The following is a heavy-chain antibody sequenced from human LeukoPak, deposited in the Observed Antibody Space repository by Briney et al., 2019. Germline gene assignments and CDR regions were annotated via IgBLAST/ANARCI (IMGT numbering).Heavy chain of an antibody. CDR3: AKGYWSGYSFDNWFDP. CDR2: IRYDGSNK. D-gene: IGHD3-3*01. V-gene: IGHV3-30*02. J-gene: IGHJ5*02. Sequence: PGGSLRLSCAASGFTSSSYGMHWVRQAPGKGLEWVAFIRYDGSNKYYTDSVKGRFTISRDNSKNTLYLQMNSLRAEDTAVYYCAKGYWSGYSFDNWFDPWGQGTLVTVSS. CDR1: GFTSSSYG.